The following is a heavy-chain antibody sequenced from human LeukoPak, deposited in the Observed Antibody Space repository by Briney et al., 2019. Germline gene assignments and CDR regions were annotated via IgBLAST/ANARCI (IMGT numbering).Heavy chain of an antibody. Sequence: SETLSLTCTVSGGSTSSGHYYWTWVRQHPGKGLEWIGYIYYRGNTYSNPSLTGRLTISVDTSKNQFSLRLSSVTAADTAVYYCAGSSVTADDFYYYYMDVWGKGTTVTVSS. CDR1: GGSTSSGHYY. CDR3: AGSSVTADDFYYYYMDV. J-gene: IGHJ6*03. CDR2: IYYRGNT. V-gene: IGHV4-31*03. D-gene: IGHD1-20*01.